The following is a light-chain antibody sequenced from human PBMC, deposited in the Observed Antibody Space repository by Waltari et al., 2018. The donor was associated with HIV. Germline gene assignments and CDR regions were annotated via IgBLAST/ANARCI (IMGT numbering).Light chain of an antibody. CDR3: SSYISTTTL. V-gene: IGLV2-14*01. CDR2: EVS. J-gene: IGLJ1*01. Sequence: QSAPTQPASVSGSPGQSITISCTGTSSDIGHYKYVSWYQQSPGKAPKLMIYEVSNRPSGVSNRVSGSKSGHTASLTISGLQAEDEADYYCSSYISTTTLFGTGTKVTVL. CDR1: SSDIGHYKY.